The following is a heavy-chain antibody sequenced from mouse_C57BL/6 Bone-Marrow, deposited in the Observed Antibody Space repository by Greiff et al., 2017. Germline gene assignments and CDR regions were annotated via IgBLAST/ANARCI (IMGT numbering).Heavy chain of an antibody. V-gene: IGHV1-82*01. D-gene: IGHD3-2*02. J-gene: IGHJ2*01. CDR3: ASPRQLRQYCFDY. CDR1: GYAFSSSW. Sequence: VKVVESGPELVKPGASVKISCKASGYAFSSSWMNWVKQRPGKGLEWIGRIYPGDGDTNYNGKFKGKATLTADKSSSTAYMQLSSLTSEDSAVYFCASPRQLRQYCFDYWGQGTTLTVSA. CDR2: IYPGDGDT.